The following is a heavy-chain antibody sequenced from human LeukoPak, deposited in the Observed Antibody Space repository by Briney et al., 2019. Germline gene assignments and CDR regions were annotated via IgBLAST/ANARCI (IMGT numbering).Heavy chain of an antibody. CDR1: GGSISSGGYY. V-gene: IGHV4-30-2*01. Sequence: PSQTLSLTCTVSGGSISSGGYYWSWIRQPPGKGLEWIGYIYHSGSTYYNPSLKSRVTISVDRSKNQFSLKLSSVTAADTAVYYCAGERIAVAAGNDYWGQGTLVTVSS. J-gene: IGHJ4*02. CDR3: AGERIAVAAGNDY. D-gene: IGHD6-19*01. CDR2: IYHSGST.